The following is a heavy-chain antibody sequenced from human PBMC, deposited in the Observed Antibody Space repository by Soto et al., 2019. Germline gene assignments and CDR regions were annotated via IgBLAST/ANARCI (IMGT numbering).Heavy chain of an antibody. CDR2: IIPIFGTA. CDR3: ASYSGSYYLVNWFDP. CDR1: GGTFSSYA. J-gene: IGHJ5*02. V-gene: IGHV1-69*13. Sequence: GASVKVSCKASGGTFSSYAISWVRQAPGQGLEWMGGIIPIFGTANYAQKFQGRVTITADESTSTAYMKLSSLRSEDTAVYYCASYSGSYYLVNWFDPWGQGTLVTVSS. D-gene: IGHD1-26*01.